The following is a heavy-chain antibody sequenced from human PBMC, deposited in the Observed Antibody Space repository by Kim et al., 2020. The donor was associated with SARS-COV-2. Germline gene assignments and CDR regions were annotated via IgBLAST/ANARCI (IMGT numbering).Heavy chain of an antibody. CDR3: ARGGHGVDTAGDAFDV. D-gene: IGHD5-18*01. Sequence: SETLSLTCAVYGGSFSGYYWSWIRQPPGKGLEWIGEINHSGSTNYNPSLKSRVTISVDTSKNQFSLKLSSVTAADTAVYYCARGGHGVDTAGDAFDVWGQGTMVTVSS. CDR1: GGSFSGYY. J-gene: IGHJ3*01. CDR2: INHSGST. V-gene: IGHV4-34*01.